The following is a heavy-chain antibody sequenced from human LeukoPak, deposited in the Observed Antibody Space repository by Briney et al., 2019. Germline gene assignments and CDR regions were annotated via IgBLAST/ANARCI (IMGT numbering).Heavy chain of an antibody. CDR3: ARAPVESYYYGSGSYHAWFDP. CDR2: INHSGST. V-gene: IGHV4-34*01. CDR1: GGSFSGYY. Sequence: SETLSLTCAVCGGSFSGYYWSWIRQPPGKGLEWIGEINHSGSTNYNPSLKSRVTISVDTSKNQFSLKLSSVTAADTAVYYCARAPVESYYYGSGSYHAWFDPWGQGTLVTVSS. J-gene: IGHJ5*02. D-gene: IGHD3-10*01.